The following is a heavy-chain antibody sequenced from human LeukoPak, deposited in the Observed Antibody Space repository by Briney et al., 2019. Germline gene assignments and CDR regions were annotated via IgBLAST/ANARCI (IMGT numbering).Heavy chain of an antibody. J-gene: IGHJ6*02. D-gene: IGHD3-10*01. V-gene: IGHV4-59*08. CDR2: IYYSGST. CDR3: ARWFGEWFAPPCLVGMDV. Sequence: SETLSLTCTVSGGSISSYYWSWIRQPPGKGLEWIGHIYYSGSTNYNPSLKNRVTISVDTSKNQFSLKLNSVTAADTAVYYFARWFGEWFAPPCLVGMDVWGQGTTVTVSS. CDR1: GGSISSYY.